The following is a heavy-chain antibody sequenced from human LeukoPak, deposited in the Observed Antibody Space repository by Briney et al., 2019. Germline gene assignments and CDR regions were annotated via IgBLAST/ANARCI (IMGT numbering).Heavy chain of an antibody. D-gene: IGHD5-24*01. V-gene: IGHV1-24*01. CDR1: GYTLTELS. Sequence: GASVTVSCKVSGYTLTELSMHWVRQAPGKGLEWMGGFDPEDGETIYAQKFQGRVTMTEDTSTDTAYMELSSLRSEDTAVYYCAIGKFTIRAFDIWGQGTMVTVSS. J-gene: IGHJ3*02. CDR3: AIGKFTIRAFDI. CDR2: FDPEDGET.